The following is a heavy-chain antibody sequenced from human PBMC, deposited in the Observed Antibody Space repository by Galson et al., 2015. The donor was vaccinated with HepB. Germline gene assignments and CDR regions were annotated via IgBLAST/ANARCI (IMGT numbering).Heavy chain of an antibody. CDR3: ARGLPDYGDYHPHFDF. Sequence: SLRLSCAASGFSISSHYMNWVRQAPGKGLEWVSLIYSDGSTHYIDSVKGRFTISRDNSKNTVHLQMNSLRAEDTAVYYCARGLPDYGDYHPHFDFWGQGTLVTVSS. V-gene: IGHV3-53*01. J-gene: IGHJ4*02. D-gene: IGHD4-17*01. CDR2: IYSDGST. CDR1: GFSISSHY.